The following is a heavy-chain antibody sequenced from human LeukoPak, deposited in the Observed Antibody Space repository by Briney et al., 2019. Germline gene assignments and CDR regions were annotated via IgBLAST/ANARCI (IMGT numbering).Heavy chain of an antibody. J-gene: IGHJ6*03. CDR1: GYTFTGDY. CDR2: INPNSGGT. Sequence: ASVKVSCKASGYTFTGDYMHWVRQAPGHGLEWMGWINPNSGGTKYARKFQGRVTMTRDTSTSTVYMELSSLRSEDTAVYYCARGPSITMVRGGQWYYYMDVWGKGTTVTISS. V-gene: IGHV1-2*02. D-gene: IGHD3-10*01. CDR3: ARGPSITMVRGGQWYYYMDV.